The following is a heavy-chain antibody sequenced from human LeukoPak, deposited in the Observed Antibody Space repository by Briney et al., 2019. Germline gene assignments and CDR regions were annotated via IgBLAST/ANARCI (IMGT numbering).Heavy chain of an antibody. CDR2: KGKPDGGAI. Sequence: GGSLRLSCSASGLGRSFKETWLSWVRRAPGKGLEWIGRKGKPDGGAIDYIAPVRGRFSISRDDSKNLVFLQMDGLKIEDTAVYYCTTDPRYWGQGTMVTVSS. CDR3: TTDPRY. J-gene: IGHJ4*02. V-gene: IGHV3-15*01. CDR1: GLGRSFKETW.